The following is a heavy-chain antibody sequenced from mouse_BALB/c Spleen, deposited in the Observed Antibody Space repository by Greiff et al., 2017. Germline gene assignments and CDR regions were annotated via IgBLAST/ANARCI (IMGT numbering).Heavy chain of an antibody. CDR2: IWGDGST. V-gene: IGHV2-6-7*01. Sequence: VKLMESGPGLVAPSQSLSITCTVSGFSFTGYGVNWVRQPPGKGLEWLGMIWGDGSTDYNSALKSRLSISKDNSKSHVFLKMNSLQTDDTARYYCARDSRDYYGNYVYFDYWGQGTTLTVSA. J-gene: IGHJ2*01. CDR1: GFSFTGYG. D-gene: IGHD2-1*01. CDR3: ARDSRDYYGNYVYFDY.